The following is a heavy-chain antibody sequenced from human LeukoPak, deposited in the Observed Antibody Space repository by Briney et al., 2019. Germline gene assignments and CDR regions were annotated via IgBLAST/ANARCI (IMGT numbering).Heavy chain of an antibody. CDR1: GGTFSRYA. CDR3: ARAGWELPVNDAFDI. V-gene: IGHV1-69*01. Sequence: RAASVKVSCKASGGTFSRYAISWVRQAPGQGLEWMGGIIPIFGTANYAQKFQGRVTITADESTSTAYMELSSLRSEDTAVYYCARAGWELPVNDAFDIWGQGTMVTVSS. J-gene: IGHJ3*02. CDR2: IIPIFGTA. D-gene: IGHD1-26*01.